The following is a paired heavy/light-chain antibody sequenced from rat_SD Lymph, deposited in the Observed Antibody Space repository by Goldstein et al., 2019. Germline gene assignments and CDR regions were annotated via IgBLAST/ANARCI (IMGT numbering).Heavy chain of an antibody. V-gene: IGHV5-34*01. CDR1: GFTFSNYG. CDR2: ISSSSSYI. CDR3: ARRGTGTYFDY. Sequence: EVQLVESGGGLVQPGRSLKLSCLASGFTFSNYGMNWIRQAPGKGLEWVASISSSSSYIYYADTVKGRFTISRDNAKNTLYLQMTSLRSEDTALYYCARRGTGTYFDYWGQGVMVTVSS. J-gene: IGHJ2*01. D-gene: IGHD5-1*01.
Light chain of an antibody. CDR1: ESVSTR. Sequence: DTVLTQSPALAVSPGERVTISCKASESVSTRMHWYQQKPGQQPKLLIYKASNLASGVPARFSGSGSGTDFTLTIDPVEADDTATYFCQQSWNGPLTFGSGTKLEIK. V-gene: IGKV3S8*01. CDR3: QQSWNGPLT. J-gene: IGKJ5*01. CDR2: KAS.